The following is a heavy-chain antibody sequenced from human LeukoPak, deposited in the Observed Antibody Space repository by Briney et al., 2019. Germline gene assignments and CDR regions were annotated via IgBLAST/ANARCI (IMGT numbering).Heavy chain of an antibody. J-gene: IGHJ4*02. Sequence: SQTLSLTCTVSGGSVTSGSYYWNWIRQPAGKGLEWIGRIYTNGGPSYNPSLKSRVTISIDASKNQFSLKLSSVTAADTAVYYCAREPPGYWGQGILVTVSS. V-gene: IGHV4-61*02. CDR1: GGSVTSGSYY. CDR2: IYTNGGP. CDR3: AREPPGY.